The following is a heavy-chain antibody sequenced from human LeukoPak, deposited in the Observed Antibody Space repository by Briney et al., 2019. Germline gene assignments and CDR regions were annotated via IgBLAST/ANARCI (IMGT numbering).Heavy chain of an antibody. CDR1: GFTFSSYW. V-gene: IGHV3-74*01. CDR2: INSDGSST. Sequence: PGGSLRLSCAASGFTFSSYWMHWVRQAPGKGLVWVSRINSDGSSTSYADSVKGRFTISRDNSKNTLSLQMNSLRREDTAVYYCAKDFTTWPRTPRYFDYWGQGNLVTVSS. CDR3: AKDFTTWPRTPRYFDY. D-gene: IGHD2-2*01. J-gene: IGHJ4*02.